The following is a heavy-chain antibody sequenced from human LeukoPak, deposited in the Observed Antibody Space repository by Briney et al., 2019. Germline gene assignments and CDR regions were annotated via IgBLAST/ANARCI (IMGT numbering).Heavy chain of an antibody. CDR1: GGSISIGGYY. Sequence: SQTLSLTCTVSGGSISIGGYYWSWIRQHPGKGLEWIGYIYYSGSTYYNPSLKSRVTISVDTSKNQFSLKLSSVTAADTAVYYCARGPSITMVRGVIIRSGAFDIWGQGTMVTVSS. V-gene: IGHV4-31*03. D-gene: IGHD3-10*01. J-gene: IGHJ3*02. CDR3: ARGPSITMVRGVIIRSGAFDI. CDR2: IYYSGST.